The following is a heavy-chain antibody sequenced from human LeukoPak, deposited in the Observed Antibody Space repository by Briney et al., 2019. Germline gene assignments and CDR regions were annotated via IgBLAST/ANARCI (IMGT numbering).Heavy chain of an antibody. Sequence: PGGSLRLSCAASGFTVSTNYMSWVRQAPGKGLEWVSVIYSGGSTYYADSVKGRFTISRDNSKNTLYLQMNSLRAEDTAVYYCARDYKDSSGWYSYWGQGTLVTVSS. CDR2: IYSGGST. CDR1: GFTVSTNY. CDR3: ARDYKDSSGWYSY. J-gene: IGHJ4*02. D-gene: IGHD6-19*01. V-gene: IGHV3-53*01.